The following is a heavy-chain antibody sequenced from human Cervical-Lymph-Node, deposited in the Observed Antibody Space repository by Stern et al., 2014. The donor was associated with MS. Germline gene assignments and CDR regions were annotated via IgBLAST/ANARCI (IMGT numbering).Heavy chain of an antibody. CDR1: GGTFSTYS. D-gene: IGHD2-21*01. CDR3: ARDILLRPGSHDALDI. CDR2: IVPIFRTT. V-gene: IGHV1-69*01. J-gene: IGHJ3*02. Sequence: VQLVESGAEVRKPGSSGQVSCKTSGGTFSTYSFSWVRQAPGQGLEWMGGIVPIFRTTNYAQKFQGIVRITADESTSTIYIVLSSLRSEDTAVYYCARDILLRPGSHDALDIWGQGTVVTVSS.